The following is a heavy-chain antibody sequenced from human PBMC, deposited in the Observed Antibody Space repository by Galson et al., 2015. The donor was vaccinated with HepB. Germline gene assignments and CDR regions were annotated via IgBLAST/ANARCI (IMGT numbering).Heavy chain of an antibody. CDR2: ISAYNGNT. V-gene: IGHV1-18*04. D-gene: IGHD6-13*01. CDR1: GYSFTSYG. Sequence: QSGAEVKKPGESLKISCKGSGYSFTSYGISWVRQAPGQGLEWMGWISAYNGNTNYAQKLQGRVTMTTDTSTSTAYMELRSLRSDDTAVYYCARDLSIAAAYVPDFYYYGMDVWGQGTTVTVSS. J-gene: IGHJ6*02. CDR3: ARDLSIAAAYVPDFYYYGMDV.